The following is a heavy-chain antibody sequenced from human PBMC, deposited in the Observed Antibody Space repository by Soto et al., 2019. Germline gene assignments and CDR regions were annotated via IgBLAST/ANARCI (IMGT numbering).Heavy chain of an antibody. J-gene: IGHJ2*01. CDR3: ARKILGSTSRPNYWYFDL. CDR1: GFTFINYA. CDR2: ISGGGDAT. D-gene: IGHD2-2*01. V-gene: IGHV3-23*01. Sequence: EVQLLESGGGWVQPGGSLRLSCAGSGFTFINYAMNWVRQAPGKGLEWVSSISGGGDATFFADSVRGRFTISRDNSKNTVTLQMNSLGVDDTAVYYCARKILGSTSRPNYWYFDLWGRGTLVTVSS.